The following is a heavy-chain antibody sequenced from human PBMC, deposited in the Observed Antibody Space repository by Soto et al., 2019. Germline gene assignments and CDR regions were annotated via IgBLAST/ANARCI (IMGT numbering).Heavy chain of an antibody. CDR2: IYYSGNP. CDR3: ARGGWSIDV. D-gene: IGHD2-15*01. CDR1: GGSMSSHY. Sequence: SETLSLTCTVSGGSMSSHYWSWIRQPPGKGLEWIGYIYYSGNPNYNASLKSRLTISVDTSKSQFSLELTSVTTADTAVYYCARGGWSIDVWGQRTTVTFSS. V-gene: IGHV4-59*11. J-gene: IGHJ6*02.